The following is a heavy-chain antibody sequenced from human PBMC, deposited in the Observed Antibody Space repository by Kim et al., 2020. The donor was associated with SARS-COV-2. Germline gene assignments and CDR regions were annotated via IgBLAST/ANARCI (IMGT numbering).Heavy chain of an antibody. CDR2: IWYDGSNK. Sequence: GGSLRLSCAASGFTFSSYGMHWVRQAPGKGLEWVAVIWYDGSNKYYADSVKGRFTISRDNSKNTLYLQMNSLRAEDTAVYYCARDPNDFWSGYSPKNFDYWGQGTLVTVSS. J-gene: IGHJ4*02. D-gene: IGHD3-3*01. V-gene: IGHV3-33*01. CDR3: ARDPNDFWSGYSPKNFDY. CDR1: GFTFSSYG.